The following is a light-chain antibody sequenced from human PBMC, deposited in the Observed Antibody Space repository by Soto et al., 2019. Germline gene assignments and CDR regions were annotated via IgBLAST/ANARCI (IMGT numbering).Light chain of an antibody. CDR1: TSDVGSYNL. J-gene: IGLJ2*01. Sequence: QSVLTQPASVSGSPGQSITISCTGTTSDVGSYNLVSWYQQHPGKVPQLMIYEGTKRPSGVYNRFSGYQSGNTASLTISGLQAEDEADYYCSSYAGSGTHVVFGGGTKVTVL. CDR3: SSYAGSGTHVV. CDR2: EGT. V-gene: IGLV2-23*01.